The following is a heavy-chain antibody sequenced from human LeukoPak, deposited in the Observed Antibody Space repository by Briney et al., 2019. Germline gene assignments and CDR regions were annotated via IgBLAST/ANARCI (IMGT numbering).Heavy chain of an antibody. CDR1: GYTFNSYG. CDR3: ARSRYFDWSDAFDI. Sequence: GASVKVSCKASGYTFNSYGISWVRQAPGQGLEWMGWISAYNGNTNYAQKLQGRVTMTTDTSTNTAYMELRSLRSDDTAVYYCARSRYFDWSDAFDIWGQGTMVTDSS. D-gene: IGHD3-9*01. V-gene: IGHV1-18*01. CDR2: ISAYNGNT. J-gene: IGHJ3*02.